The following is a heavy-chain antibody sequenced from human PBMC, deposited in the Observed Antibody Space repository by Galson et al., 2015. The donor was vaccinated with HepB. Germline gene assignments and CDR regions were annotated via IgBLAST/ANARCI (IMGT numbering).Heavy chain of an antibody. D-gene: IGHD3-22*01. CDR2: ISYDGSNK. Sequence: SLRLSCAASGFTFSSYAMHWVRQAPGKGLEWVAVISYDGSNKYYADSVKGRFTISRDNSKNTLYLQMNSLRAEDTAVYYCARGFDYYDSSGYYFSWYFDLWGRGTLVTVSS. CDR1: GFTFSSYA. V-gene: IGHV3-30-3*01. CDR3: ARGFDYYDSSGYYFSWYFDL. J-gene: IGHJ2*01.